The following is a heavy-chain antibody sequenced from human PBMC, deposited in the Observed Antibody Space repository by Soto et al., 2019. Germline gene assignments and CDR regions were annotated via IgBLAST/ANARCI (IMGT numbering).Heavy chain of an antibody. V-gene: IGHV3-23*01. CDR2: ISGGATRS. D-gene: IGHD5-18*01. Sequence: EVQLLESGGGLVQPGGSLRLSCAASGFTFSSYVMTWIRQAPGKGLDWVSAISGGATRSYSADSVQGRFTISRDNSKNILYLQMNSLRAEDTAVYYCARGGSAMVPNDYWGQGTLVTVSS. J-gene: IGHJ4*02. CDR1: GFTFSSYV. CDR3: ARGGSAMVPNDY.